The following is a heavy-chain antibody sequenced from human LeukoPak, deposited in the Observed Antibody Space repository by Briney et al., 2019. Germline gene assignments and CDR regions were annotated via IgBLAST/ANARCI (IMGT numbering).Heavy chain of an antibody. CDR2: INHRGTT. CDR3: ARGFNTWPLRRYFDL. D-gene: IGHD2-21*01. J-gene: IGHJ2*01. V-gene: IGHV4-34*01. CDR1: GGSFRGHY. Sequence: SETLSLTCGLSGGSFRGHYWSWIPHPPGKRRECRWEINHRGTTSYHPSLKSQVTISVDRAKNQFSLKMSSVAAADTAVYFCARGFNTWPLRRYFDLWGRGTLVTVSS.